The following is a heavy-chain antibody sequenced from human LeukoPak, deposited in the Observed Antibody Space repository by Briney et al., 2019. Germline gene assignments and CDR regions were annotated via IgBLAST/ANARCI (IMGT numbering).Heavy chain of an antibody. D-gene: IGHD3-22*01. V-gene: IGHV4-31*03. CDR2: IYYSGST. J-gene: IGHJ3*02. CDR1: GGSISSGGYY. CDR3: AREASDSSGYYGGTPFDI. Sequence: SETLSLTCTVSGGSISSGGYYWSWIRQHPGKGLEWIGYIYYSGSTYYNPSLKSRVTISVDTSKNQFSLKLSSVTAADTAVYYCAREASDSSGYYGGTPFDIWGQGTMVTVSP.